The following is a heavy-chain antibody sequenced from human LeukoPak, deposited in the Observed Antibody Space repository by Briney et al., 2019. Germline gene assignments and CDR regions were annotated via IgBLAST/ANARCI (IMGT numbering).Heavy chain of an antibody. CDR1: GFTFSSYG. J-gene: IGHJ4*02. V-gene: IGHV3-30*18. CDR2: ISYDGSNK. CDR3: AKEYDFWSGSLDY. D-gene: IGHD3-3*01. Sequence: GGSLRLSCAASGFTFSSYGMHWVRQAPGKGLEWVAVISYDGSNKYYADSVKGRFTISRDNSKNTLYLQMNSLRVEDTAVYYCAKEYDFWSGSLDYWGQGTLVTVSS.